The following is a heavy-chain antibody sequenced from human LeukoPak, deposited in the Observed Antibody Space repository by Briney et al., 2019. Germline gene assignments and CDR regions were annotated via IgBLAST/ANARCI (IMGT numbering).Heavy chain of an antibody. V-gene: IGHV3-9*01. CDR2: ISWNSGRI. Sequence: HSGRSLRLSCAASGFTFDDYAMHWVRQAPGKGLEWVSGISWNSGRIGYADSVKGRFTISRDNAKNSLYLQMNSLRAEDTAFYYCAKAPSGDSSGYYTDAFDIWGQGTMVTVSS. CDR3: AKAPSGDSSGYYTDAFDI. CDR1: GFTFDDYA. D-gene: IGHD3-22*01. J-gene: IGHJ3*02.